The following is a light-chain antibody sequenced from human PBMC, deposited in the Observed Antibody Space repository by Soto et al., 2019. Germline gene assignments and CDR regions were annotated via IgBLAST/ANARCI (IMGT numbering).Light chain of an antibody. V-gene: IGKV1-13*02. CDR2: DVF. J-gene: IGKJ5*01. Sequence: AIPVTQSPSSLSASVGDTVTITCRASQGISSAFAWYRQKPGKVPRLLIYDVFNLQSGVPSRFSGSGSGTDFTLTISRLQPEDFATYYCQQLETYPLTFGQGTRLEVK. CDR3: QQLETYPLT. CDR1: QGISSA.